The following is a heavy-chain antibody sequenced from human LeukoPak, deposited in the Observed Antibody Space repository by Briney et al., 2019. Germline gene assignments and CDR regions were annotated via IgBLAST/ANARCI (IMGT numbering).Heavy chain of an antibody. Sequence: SETLSLTCTVSGCSISSYYWSWIRQPPGKGLEWIGNIYYSGSTNYNPSLKSRVTISIDTSKNQFSLKLSSLTAADTAVYYCARAMGWDLPQSSWFDPWGQGTLVTVSS. J-gene: IGHJ5*02. V-gene: IGHV4-59*01. CDR3: ARAMGWDLPQSSWFDP. D-gene: IGHD1-26*01. CDR1: GCSISSYY. CDR2: IYYSGST.